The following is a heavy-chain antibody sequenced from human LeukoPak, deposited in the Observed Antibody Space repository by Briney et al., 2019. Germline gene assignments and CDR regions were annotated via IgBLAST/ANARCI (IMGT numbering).Heavy chain of an antibody. CDR1: GYSFTSYW. CDR2: IYPGDSDT. Sequence: GESLKISCKGSGYSFTSYWIGWVRQMPGKGLEWMAIIYPGDSDTRYSPSFQGQFTISTAKSISTAYLQWTSLKASDTAMYYCARSSDSSGYYDYFDYWGQGTLVTVFS. D-gene: IGHD3-22*01. CDR3: ARSSDSSGYYDYFDY. J-gene: IGHJ4*02. V-gene: IGHV5-51*01.